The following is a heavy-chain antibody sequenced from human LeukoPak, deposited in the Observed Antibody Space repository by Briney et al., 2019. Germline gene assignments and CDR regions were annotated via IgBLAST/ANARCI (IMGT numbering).Heavy chain of an antibody. CDR3: AKDRATKLNYYYGMDV. CDR2: IWYDGSNK. J-gene: IGHJ6*02. CDR1: GFTFSSYG. D-gene: IGHD5-12*01. Sequence: GGSLRLSCAASGFTFSSYGMHWVRQAPGKGLEWVAVIWYDGSNKYYADSVKGRFTISRDNSKNTLYLQMNSLRAEDTAVYYCAKDRATKLNYYYGMDVWGQGTTVTVSS. V-gene: IGHV3-33*06.